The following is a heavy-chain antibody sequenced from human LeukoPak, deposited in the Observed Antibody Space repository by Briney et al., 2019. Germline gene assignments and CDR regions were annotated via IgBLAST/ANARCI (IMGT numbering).Heavy chain of an antibody. CDR1: GYTFTGYY. D-gene: IGHD3-16*01. CDR2: INPNSGVT. J-gene: IGHJ4*02. Sequence: GASVKVSCKASGYTFTGYYMHWVRQAPGQGLAWMGWINPNSGVTNYAQKFQGRVTMTRDTSISAAYMELSSLRSDDTAVYYCARGGGGLAYWGQGTLVTVSS. V-gene: IGHV1-2*02. CDR3: ARGGGGLAY.